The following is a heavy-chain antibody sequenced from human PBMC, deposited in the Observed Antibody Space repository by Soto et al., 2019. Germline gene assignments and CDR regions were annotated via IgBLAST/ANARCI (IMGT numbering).Heavy chain of an antibody. Sequence: GESLKISCKGSGYSFTSYWISLVRQMPGKGLEWMGRIDASDSYTNYSPSFQGHVTISADKCISTAYLQWSSLKASDTAMYYCATCLAARNYYYYGMDVWGKGSTVTVSS. J-gene: IGHJ6*04. CDR3: ATCLAARNYYYYGMDV. V-gene: IGHV5-10-1*01. CDR1: GYSFTSYW. D-gene: IGHD6-6*01. CDR2: IDASDSYT.